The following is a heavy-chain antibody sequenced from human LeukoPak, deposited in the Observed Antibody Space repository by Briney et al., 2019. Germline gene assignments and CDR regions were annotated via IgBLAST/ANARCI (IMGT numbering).Heavy chain of an antibody. CDR1: GYTFTGYY. CDR3: ARGRGWRSTEYLGAFDI. CDR2: INPNSGGT. J-gene: IGHJ3*02. Sequence: ASVKVSCKASGYTFTGYYMHWVRQAPGQGLEWMGWINPNSGGTNYAQKFQGRVTITADESTSTAYMELSSLRSEDTAVYYCARGRGWRSTEYLGAFDIWGQGTMVTVSS. V-gene: IGHV1-2*02. D-gene: IGHD2-2*01.